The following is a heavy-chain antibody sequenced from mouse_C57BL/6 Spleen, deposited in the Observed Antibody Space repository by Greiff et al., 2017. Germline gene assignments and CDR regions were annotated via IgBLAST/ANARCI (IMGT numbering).Heavy chain of an antibody. D-gene: IGHD1-1*02. Sequence: QVQLQQSGPELVKPGASVKLSCKASGYTFTSYDINWVKQRPGQGLEWIGWIYPRDGSTTYNEKFKGKATLTVDTSSSTAYMELHSLTSEDSAVYFCARKEDGDSDYWGQGTTLTVSS. CDR3: ARKEDGDSDY. J-gene: IGHJ2*01. CDR2: IYPRDGST. CDR1: GYTFTSYD. V-gene: IGHV1-85*01.